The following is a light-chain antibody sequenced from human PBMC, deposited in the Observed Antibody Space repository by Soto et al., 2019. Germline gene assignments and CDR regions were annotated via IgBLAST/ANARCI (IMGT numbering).Light chain of an antibody. V-gene: IGLV1-44*01. CDR1: SSNIGSNT. CDR3: AAWDDSLNGPGV. J-gene: IGLJ2*01. CDR2: SNN. Sequence: QSVLTQPPSASGTPGQRVTISCSGSSSNIGSNTVNWYQQLPGTAPKLLIYSNNQRPSGVPDRFSGSMSGTSASLAISGLQSEDEADYYCAAWDDSLNGPGVFGGGTKVTVL.